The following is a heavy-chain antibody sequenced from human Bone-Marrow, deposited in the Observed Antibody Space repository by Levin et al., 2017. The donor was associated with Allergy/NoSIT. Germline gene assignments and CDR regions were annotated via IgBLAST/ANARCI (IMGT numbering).Heavy chain of an antibody. Sequence: GGSLRLSCKAFGFSFTSYWIGWVRQMPGKDLEWVGIIYPDDSDTRYSPSFQGQVTISADKSISTAYLQWNSLKASDTAMYYCARPRRVTVFGVSHFDYWGQGTLVTVSS. J-gene: IGHJ4*02. CDR1: GFSFTSYW. CDR3: ARPRRVTVFGVSHFDY. CDR2: IYPDDSDT. D-gene: IGHD3-3*01. V-gene: IGHV5-51*01.